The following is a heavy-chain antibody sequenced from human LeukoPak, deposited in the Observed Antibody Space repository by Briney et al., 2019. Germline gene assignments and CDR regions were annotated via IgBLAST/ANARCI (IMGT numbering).Heavy chain of an antibody. Sequence: GGSLRLSCAASGFTFSSYAMSWVRQAPGKGLEWVSAISGSGGSTYYADSVKGRFTISRDNSKNTLYLQMNSLRAEDTAVYYCAKDKGRDIVVVPAAIEDVWGKGTTVTVSS. V-gene: IGHV3-23*01. CDR2: ISGSGGST. D-gene: IGHD2-2*01. CDR3: AKDKGRDIVVVPAAIEDV. J-gene: IGHJ6*04. CDR1: GFTFSSYA.